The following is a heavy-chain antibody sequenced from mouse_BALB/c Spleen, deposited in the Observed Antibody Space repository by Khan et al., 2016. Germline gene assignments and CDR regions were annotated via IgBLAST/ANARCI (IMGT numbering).Heavy chain of an antibody. Sequence: EVQLVESGGGLVQPKGSLKLSCAASGFTFNTYAMDWVRQAPGKGLEWVARIRTKSNNLSTYYADSVKDRFTISRDDSQSMLYLQMNNLKTEDIAMYYWARHNLRRYFDVWGQGTTVTVSS. CDR2: IRTKSNNLST. D-gene: IGHD1-1*01. CDR3: ARHNLRRYFDV. J-gene: IGHJ1*01. CDR1: GFTFNTYA. V-gene: IGHV10-1*02.